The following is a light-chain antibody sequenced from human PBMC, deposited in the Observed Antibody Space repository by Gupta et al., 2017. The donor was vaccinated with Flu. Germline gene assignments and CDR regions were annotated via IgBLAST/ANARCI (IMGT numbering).Light chain of an antibody. CDR2: GNS. V-gene: IGLV1-40*01. J-gene: IGLJ3*02. Sequence: QSVLTQPPSVSGAPGQRVAISCTGRSSNIGAGYDVHWYQQVPGTAPKVLIYGNSNRPSGVPDRFSGSKSGTSASLAITGLQAEDEADYYCQSYDSSLSGWVFGGGTKLTVL. CDR1: SSNIGAGYD. CDR3: QSYDSSLSGWV.